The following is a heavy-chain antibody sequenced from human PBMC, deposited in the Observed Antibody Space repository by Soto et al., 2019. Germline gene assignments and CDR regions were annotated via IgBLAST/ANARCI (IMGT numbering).Heavy chain of an antibody. J-gene: IGHJ6*02. V-gene: IGHV4-34*01. CDR2: INHRGST. Sequence: SETLSLTCAVYGGSFSGYQWTWIRQPPGKGLEWIGEINHRGSTNLNPSLGSRVTFLVDTSKNQFSLKLRSVTAADTAVYYCARGRQVAPSALFRRAGDYSLDVWGQGTTVTVSS. CDR3: ARGRQVAPSALFRRAGDYSLDV. CDR1: GGSFSGYQ. D-gene: IGHD2-2*01.